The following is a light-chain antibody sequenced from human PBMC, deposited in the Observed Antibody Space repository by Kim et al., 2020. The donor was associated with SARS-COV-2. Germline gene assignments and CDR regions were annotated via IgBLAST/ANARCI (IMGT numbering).Light chain of an antibody. Sequence: GKTVTISCTGSSGSIASKYVQWYQQRPGSAPTTVIYEDNQRPSGVPDRFSGSIDSSSNSTSLTISGLKTKDEADYYCQSYDSSNRVFGGGTKLTVL. V-gene: IGLV6-57*02. J-gene: IGLJ3*02. CDR3: QSYDSSNRV. CDR2: EDN. CDR1: SGSIASKY.